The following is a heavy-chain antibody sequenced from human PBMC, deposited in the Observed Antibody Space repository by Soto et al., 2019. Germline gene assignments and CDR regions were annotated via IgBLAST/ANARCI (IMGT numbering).Heavy chain of an antibody. D-gene: IGHD3-22*01. Sequence: QMQLVQSGPEVKKPGTSVKVSCKASGFTFTSSAVQWVRQARGQRLEWIGWIVVGSGNTNYAQKFQERVTITRDLSTSTAYMELSSLRSEDPAVYYCAADMDSYASSGKFDYCGQGTLVTVSS. CDR2: IVVGSGNT. CDR1: GFTFTSSA. V-gene: IGHV1-58*01. J-gene: IGHJ4*02. CDR3: AADMDSYASSGKFDY.